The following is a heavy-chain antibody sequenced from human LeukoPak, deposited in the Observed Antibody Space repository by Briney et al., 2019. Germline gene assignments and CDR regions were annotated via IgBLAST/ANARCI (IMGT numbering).Heavy chain of an antibody. D-gene: IGHD3-9*01. CDR2: IYYSGST. CDR1: GGSISSYY. V-gene: IGHV4-59*01. Sequence: SETLSLTCTVSGGSISSYYWSWIRQPPGKGLEWIGYIYYSGSTNYNPSLKSRVTISVDTSKNQFSLKLSSVTGADTAVYYCARVGGSYDILTYDYLGQGTLVTVSS. J-gene: IGHJ4*02. CDR3: ARVGGSYDILTYDY.